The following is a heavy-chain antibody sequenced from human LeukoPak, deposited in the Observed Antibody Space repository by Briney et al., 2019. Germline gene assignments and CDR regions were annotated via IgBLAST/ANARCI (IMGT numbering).Heavy chain of an antibody. V-gene: IGHV4-59*01. D-gene: IGHD3-9*01. CDR1: GFTFSSYA. Sequence: GSLRLSCAASGFTFSSYAMSWVRQAPGKGLEWIGYIYYSGSTNYNPSLKSRVTISVDTSKNQFSLKLSSVTAADTAVYYCARGGYYDILTPRRFSVYYYYGMDVWGKGTTVTVSS. J-gene: IGHJ6*04. CDR3: ARGGYYDILTPRRFSVYYYYGMDV. CDR2: IYYSGST.